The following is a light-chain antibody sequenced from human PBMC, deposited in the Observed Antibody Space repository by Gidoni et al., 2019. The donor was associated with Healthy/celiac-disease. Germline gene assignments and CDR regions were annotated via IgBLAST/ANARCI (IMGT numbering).Light chain of an antibody. V-gene: IGKV4-1*01. Sequence: DIVLTPPPASLAVSLGERATINCKSSQSVLYSSNNKNYLAWYQQKPGQPPKLLIYWASTRESGVPDRFSGSGSGTDFTLTISSLQAEDVAVYYCQQYYSTPYTFGQXTKLEIK. CDR2: WAS. CDR3: QQYYSTPYT. J-gene: IGKJ2*01. CDR1: QSVLYSSNNKNY.